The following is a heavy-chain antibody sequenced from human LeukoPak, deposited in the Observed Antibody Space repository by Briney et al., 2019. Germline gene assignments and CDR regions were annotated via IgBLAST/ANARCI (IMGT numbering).Heavy chain of an antibody. CDR3: ARGTLRYYYDSSGHSHFDY. V-gene: IGHV4-59*01. CDR2: IYYSGST. Sequence: TSETLSLTCTVSGGSISSYYWSWIRQPPGKGLEWIGYIYYSGSTNYNPSLKSRVTISVDTSKNQFSLKLSSVTAADTAVYYCARGTLRYYYDSSGHSHFDYWGQGTLVTVSS. CDR1: GGSISSYY. J-gene: IGHJ4*02. D-gene: IGHD3-22*01.